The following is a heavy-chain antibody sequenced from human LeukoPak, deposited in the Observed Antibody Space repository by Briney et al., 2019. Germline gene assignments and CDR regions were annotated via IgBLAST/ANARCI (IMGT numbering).Heavy chain of an antibody. CDR3: ARSLRGIRYFDY. Sequence: SETLSLTCAVYGGSFSGYYWSWIRQPPGKGLEWIGEINHSGSTNYNPSLKSRVTISVDTSKNQFSLKLSSVTAADTAVYYCARSLRGIRYFDYWGQGTLVTVSS. V-gene: IGHV4-34*01. CDR2: INHSGST. D-gene: IGHD3-16*01. J-gene: IGHJ4*02. CDR1: GGSFSGYY.